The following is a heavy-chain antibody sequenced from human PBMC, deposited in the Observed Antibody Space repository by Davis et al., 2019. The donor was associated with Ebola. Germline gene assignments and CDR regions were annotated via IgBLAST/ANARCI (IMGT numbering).Heavy chain of an antibody. Sequence: PGGSLRLSCAASGFTSSSYAMHWVRQAPGKGLEWVAVIWYDGSNKYYADSVKGRFTISRDNSKNTLYLQMNILRAEDTAVYYCAPRGEDFDYWGQRTLVTVSS. J-gene: IGHJ4*02. CDR2: IWYDGSNK. V-gene: IGHV3-33*08. CDR3: APRGEDFDY. CDR1: GFTSSSYA. D-gene: IGHD3-10*01.